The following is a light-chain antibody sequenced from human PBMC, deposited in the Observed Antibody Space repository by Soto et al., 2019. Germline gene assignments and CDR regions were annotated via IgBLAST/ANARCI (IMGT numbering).Light chain of an antibody. J-gene: IGLJ1*01. CDR2: SNN. V-gene: IGLV1-44*01. CDR1: SSNIGSNT. Sequence: QSVLTQPPSASGTTGRRVTISCSGCSSNIGSNTVTWYQQLPGTAPKLLFYSNNQQPSGVPDRCSGSKSGISASLAVSGLQSEDEAAAYCAAWEDSLNGRAFFGPGTKVTVL. CDR3: AAWEDSLNGRAF.